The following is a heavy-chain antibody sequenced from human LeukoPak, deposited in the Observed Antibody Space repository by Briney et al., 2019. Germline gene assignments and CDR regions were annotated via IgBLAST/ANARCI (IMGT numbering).Heavy chain of an antibody. CDR1: GFIFSGSA. CDR2: IRGKANSYAT. D-gene: IGHD2-2*01. Sequence: GGSLRLPCAASGFIFSGSAIHWVRQASGKGLEWVGRIRGKANSYATAYAASVNGRFTISRDDSKNTAYLQMNSLKTEDTAVYYCTRLPTCSSTTCPFDYWGQGTLVTVSS. V-gene: IGHV3-73*01. J-gene: IGHJ4*02. CDR3: TRLPTCSSTTCPFDY.